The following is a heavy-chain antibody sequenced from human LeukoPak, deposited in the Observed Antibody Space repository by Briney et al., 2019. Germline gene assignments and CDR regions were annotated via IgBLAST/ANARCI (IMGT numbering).Heavy chain of an antibody. CDR2: ISSYNGNT. Sequence: GASVKVSCKASGYTFTSYGISWVRPAPGQGLEWMGWISSYNGNTNYAQKLQGRVTMTTDTSTSTAYMELRSLRSDDTAVYYCARLSGYSGYDPPYYYYGMDVWGQGTTVTVSS. D-gene: IGHD5-12*01. CDR3: ARLSGYSGYDPPYYYYGMDV. J-gene: IGHJ6*02. V-gene: IGHV1-18*01. CDR1: GYTFTSYG.